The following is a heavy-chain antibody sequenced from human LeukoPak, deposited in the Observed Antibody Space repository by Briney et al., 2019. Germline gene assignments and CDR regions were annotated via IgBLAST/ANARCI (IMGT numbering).Heavy chain of an antibody. CDR1: GFTFSSYG. J-gene: IGHJ4*02. D-gene: IGHD5-24*01. CDR2: IWYDGSNK. CDR3: ARDLGRWLQLDY. Sequence: PGRSLRLSCAASGFTFSSYGMHWVRQAPGKGLEWVAVIWYDGSNKYYADSVKGRFTISRDNSKNTLYLQMNSLRAEDTAVYCCARDLGRWLQLDYWGQGTLVTVSS. V-gene: IGHV3-33*01.